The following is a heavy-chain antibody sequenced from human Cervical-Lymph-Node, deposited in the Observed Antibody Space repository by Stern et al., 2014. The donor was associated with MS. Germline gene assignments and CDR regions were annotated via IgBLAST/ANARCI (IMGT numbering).Heavy chain of an antibody. J-gene: IGHJ1*01. Sequence: VQLVQSGGGVVQPGKSLRLSCAASGLTLSNNGMPWVRQAPGKGLEWVALIGYDGINKYYADSVKGRFTISRDTSNNSLFLQMNSMRAEDTAVYYCAGGGGWTSAHWGQGTLVTVSS. CDR2: IGYDGINK. D-gene: IGHD3-16*01. CDR1: GLTLSNNG. CDR3: AGGGGWTSAH. V-gene: IGHV3-33*01.